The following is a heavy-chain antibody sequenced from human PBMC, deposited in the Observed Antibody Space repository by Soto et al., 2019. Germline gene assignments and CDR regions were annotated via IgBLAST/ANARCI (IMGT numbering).Heavy chain of an antibody. CDR2: IYYSGST. Sequence: QVQLQESGPGLVKPSETLSLTCTVSGGSISSYYWSWIRQPPGKGLEWIGYIYYSGSTNYNPSLKXXVTISVDTSXNXSXLXXSSVTAADTAVYYCARHSPYYYDSSGYYYDGAFDIWGQGTMVTVSS. J-gene: IGHJ3*02. CDR1: GGSISSYY. D-gene: IGHD3-22*01. V-gene: IGHV4-59*08. CDR3: ARHSPYYYDSSGYYYDGAFDI.